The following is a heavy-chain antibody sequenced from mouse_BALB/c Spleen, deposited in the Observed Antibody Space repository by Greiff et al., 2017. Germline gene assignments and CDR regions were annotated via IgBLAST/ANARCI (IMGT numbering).Heavy chain of an antibody. D-gene: IGHD1-1*02. CDR2: IYPGDGDT. J-gene: IGHJ2*01. CDR3: ARSLYGEAFDY. CDR1: GYTFTSYW. Sequence: GASVKLSCKASGYTFTSYWMQWVKQRPGQGLEWIGAIYPGDGDTRYTQKFKGKATLTADKSSSTAYMQLSSLASEDSAVYYCARSLYGEAFDYWGQGTTLTVSS. V-gene: IGHV1-87*01.